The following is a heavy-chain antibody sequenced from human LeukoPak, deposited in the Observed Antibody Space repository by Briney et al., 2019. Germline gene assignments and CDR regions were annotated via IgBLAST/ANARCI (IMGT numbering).Heavy chain of an antibody. CDR2: INTGNGNT. V-gene: IGHV1-3*04. D-gene: IGHD3-10*01. Sequence: GASVKASCKTSGYTFTTYSIHWVRQAPGQRLEWMGWINTGNGNTKYSQKFHGRVTISRDTSASTTYMELSSLRSEDTAVYYCARDLFDFTSGNYVFFDPWGQGTLVTVSS. CDR3: ARDLFDFTSGNYVFFDP. J-gene: IGHJ5*02. CDR1: GYTFTTYS.